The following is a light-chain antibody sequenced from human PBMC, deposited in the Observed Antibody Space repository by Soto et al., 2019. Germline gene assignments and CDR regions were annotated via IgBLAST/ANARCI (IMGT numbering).Light chain of an antibody. CDR1: QSISSD. V-gene: IGKV3-11*01. Sequence: EIVLTQSPATLSFSPGQRATLSCRASQSISSDLAWYQQKPGQAPRLLIYDASSRAPGIPARFGGSGSGTDFTLTISNLEPEDFAVYHCQQRNMWPRTFGQGTKV. CDR2: DAS. CDR3: QQRNMWPRT. J-gene: IGKJ1*01.